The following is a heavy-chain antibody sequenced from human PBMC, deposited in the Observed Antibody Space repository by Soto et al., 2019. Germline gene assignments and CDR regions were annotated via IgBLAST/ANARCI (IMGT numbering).Heavy chain of an antibody. Sequence: SETLSLTCAVYGGSFSGYYWSWIRQPPEKGLEWIGEINHSGSTNYNPSLKSRVTISVDTSKNQFSLKLISVTPEDTAVYYCARDSSARGLNAFDIWGQGTMVTVSS. V-gene: IGHV4-34*01. CDR1: GGSFSGYY. CDR3: ARDSSARGLNAFDI. D-gene: IGHD3-10*01. CDR2: INHSGST. J-gene: IGHJ3*02.